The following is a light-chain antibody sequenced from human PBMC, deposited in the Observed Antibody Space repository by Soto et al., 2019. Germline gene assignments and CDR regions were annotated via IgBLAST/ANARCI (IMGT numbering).Light chain of an antibody. Sequence: DIQMTQSPSTLSASVGDIFTITLRASQSISNWLAWYQQKPGKAPNLLIYAASGLQSGVPSRFSGSGSGTDFTLTISSLQPEDFATYYCQQSYRTPITFGQGTRLEI. CDR3: QQSYRTPIT. CDR1: QSISNW. V-gene: IGKV1-39*01. J-gene: IGKJ5*01. CDR2: AAS.